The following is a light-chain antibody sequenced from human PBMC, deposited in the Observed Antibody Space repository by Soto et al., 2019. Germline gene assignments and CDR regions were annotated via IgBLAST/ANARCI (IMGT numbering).Light chain of an antibody. Sequence: EIVLTQSPGTLSLSPGERATLSCRASQSVSSSHLAWYQQKPGQAPRLLIYGASTSATGVPDWFSGSGSATDFSLTISRLEPEDFAVYYCQQYGSSLIFTFGPGTKVDIK. CDR3: QQYGSSLIFT. J-gene: IGKJ3*01. CDR2: GAS. V-gene: IGKV3-20*01. CDR1: QSVSSSH.